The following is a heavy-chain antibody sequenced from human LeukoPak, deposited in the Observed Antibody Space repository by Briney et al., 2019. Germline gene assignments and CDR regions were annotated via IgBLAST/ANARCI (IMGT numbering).Heavy chain of an antibody. CDR2: INPNSGGT. J-gene: IGHJ3*02. V-gene: IGHV1-2*02. CDR3: ARGIVVVPAAPRAVDI. Sequence: ASVKVSCKASGYTFTGYYMHWVRQAPGQGLEWMGWINPNSGGTNYAQKFQGRVTMTRDTSISTAYMELNRLRSDDTAVYYCARGIVVVPAAPRAVDIWGQGTMVTVSS. D-gene: IGHD2-2*01. CDR1: GYTFTGYY.